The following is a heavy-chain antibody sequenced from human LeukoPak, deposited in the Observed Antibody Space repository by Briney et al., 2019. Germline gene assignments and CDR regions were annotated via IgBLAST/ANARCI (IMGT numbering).Heavy chain of an antibody. D-gene: IGHD2-15*01. CDR1: GFIFSSYE. Sequence: PGGSLRLSCAASGFIFSSYEMNWVRQAPGKGLEGVSFISSRGSNIYYADAVKGRFTISRDNAKNSLYLQMNSLRAEDTAVYYCAGNKGVVGATTGLDYWGQGTLVTVSS. CDR3: AGNKGVVGATTGLDY. J-gene: IGHJ4*02. CDR2: ISSRGSNI. V-gene: IGHV3-48*03.